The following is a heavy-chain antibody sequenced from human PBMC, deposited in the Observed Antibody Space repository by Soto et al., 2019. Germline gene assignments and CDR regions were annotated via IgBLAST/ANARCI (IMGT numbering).Heavy chain of an antibody. Sequence: SETLSLTCTVSGGSISPYYWSWIRQPPWKGLEWIGYVYYSGNTNYNPSLESRVTIPVDTSRNRFSLNLTSATAADTAVYYCARKGAAASYAHYYMDVWGRGTAVTVSS. J-gene: IGHJ6*03. CDR2: VYYSGNT. V-gene: IGHV4-59*01. D-gene: IGHD6-13*01. CDR1: GGSISPYY. CDR3: ARKGAAASYAHYYMDV.